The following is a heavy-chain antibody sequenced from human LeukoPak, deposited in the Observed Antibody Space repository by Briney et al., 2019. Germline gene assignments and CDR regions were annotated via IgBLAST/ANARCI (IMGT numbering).Heavy chain of an antibody. J-gene: IGHJ4*02. CDR2: IYTSGST. V-gene: IGHV4-61*02. D-gene: IGHD4-23*01. Sequence: PSETLPLTCTVSGGSISSGSYYWSWIRQPAGKGLEWIGRIYTSGSTNYNPSLKSRVTISVDTSKNQFSLKLSSVTAADTAVYYCARTTHDYGGNAIDYWGQGTLVTVSS. CDR1: GGSISSGSYY. CDR3: ARTTHDYGGNAIDY.